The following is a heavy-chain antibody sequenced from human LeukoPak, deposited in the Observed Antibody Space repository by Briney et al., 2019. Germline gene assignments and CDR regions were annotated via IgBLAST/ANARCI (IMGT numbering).Heavy chain of an antibody. CDR3: AKGGRDAFDI. J-gene: IGHJ3*02. CDR2: TSWNSGSI. CDR1: GFTFDDYA. V-gene: IGHV3-9*03. D-gene: IGHD5-12*01. Sequence: GGSLRLSCAASGFTFDDYAMHWVRQAPGKGLEWVSGTSWNSGSIGYADSVKGRFTISRDNAKNSLYLQMNSLRAEDMALYYCAKGGRDAFDIWGQGTMVTVSS.